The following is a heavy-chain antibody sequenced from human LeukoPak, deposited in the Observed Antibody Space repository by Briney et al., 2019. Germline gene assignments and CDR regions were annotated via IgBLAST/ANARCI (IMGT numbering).Heavy chain of an antibody. V-gene: IGHV4-39*07. CDR2: IYYSGST. CDR3: ARETDIVATIARAFDY. CDR1: GGSISSSSYY. J-gene: IGHJ4*02. D-gene: IGHD5-12*01. Sequence: PSETLSLTCTVSGGSISSSSYYWGWIRQPPGKGLEWIGSIYYSGSTYYNPSLKSRVTISVDTSKNQFSLKLSSVTAADTAVYYCARETDIVATIARAFDYWGQGTLVTVSS.